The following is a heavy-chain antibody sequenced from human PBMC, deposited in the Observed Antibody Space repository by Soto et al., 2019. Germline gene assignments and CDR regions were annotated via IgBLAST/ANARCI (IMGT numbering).Heavy chain of an antibody. CDR1: GGSFRGYY. CDR3: ARGRGYSYGFPFDY. Sequence: SETLSLTCAGHGGSFRGYYWSWIRQPPGKGLEWIGEINHSGSTNYNPSLKSRVTISVDTSKNQFSLKLSSVTAADTAVYYCARGRGYSYGFPFDYWGQGTLVTVSS. V-gene: IGHV4-34*01. CDR2: INHSGST. D-gene: IGHD5-18*01. J-gene: IGHJ4*02.